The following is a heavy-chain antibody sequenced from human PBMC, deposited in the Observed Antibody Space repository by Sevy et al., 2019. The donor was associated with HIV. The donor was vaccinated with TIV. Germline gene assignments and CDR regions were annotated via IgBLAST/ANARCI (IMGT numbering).Heavy chain of an antibody. D-gene: IGHD4-17*01. CDR1: GITVSSNY. Sequence: GESLKISCAGSGITVSSNYMSWVRQAPGKGLEWVSVIYSGGTTYYADSVKGRLTISRDNSKNTVYLQMNSLRAEDAAVYYCARHLTTVTGDYYYYYRMDVWGQGTTVTVSS. V-gene: IGHV3-66*04. CDR3: ARHLTTVTGDYYYYYRMDV. J-gene: IGHJ6*02. CDR2: IYSGGTT.